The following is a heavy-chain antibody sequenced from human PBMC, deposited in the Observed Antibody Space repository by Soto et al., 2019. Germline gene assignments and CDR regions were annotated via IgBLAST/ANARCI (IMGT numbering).Heavy chain of an antibody. CDR3: VRAWKGIRYGYFY. CDR1: GLTFTTYN. CDR2: INPGSVTR. D-gene: IGHD3-16*01. Sequence: EVQLVESGGGLVQPGGSLRLSCAVSGLTFTTYNFNWVRQAPGKGLEWISFINPGSVTRHYADSVKGRFTISRDNAKNSLYRQMNSLTEADKAVYYCVRAWKGIRYGYFYWGQGTLVTVSS. V-gene: IGHV3-48*02. J-gene: IGHJ4*02.